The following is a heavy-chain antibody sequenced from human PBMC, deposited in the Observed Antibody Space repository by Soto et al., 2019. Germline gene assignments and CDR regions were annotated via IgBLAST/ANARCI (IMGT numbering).Heavy chain of an antibody. V-gene: IGHV4-38-2*02. D-gene: IGHD2-15*01. J-gene: IGHJ5*02. CDR1: GYSIGSGYY. CDR2: ISHSGTS. Sequence: SETLSLTCTVSGYSIGSGYYWSWVRQTPGKGLEWIGSISHSGTSYYNQSIRSRVTISMDTSNNHFSLKLKCLTATDTADYYCPRASGGRSGWGHWSDPWGQGTLVTVSS. CDR3: PRASGGRSGWGHWSDP.